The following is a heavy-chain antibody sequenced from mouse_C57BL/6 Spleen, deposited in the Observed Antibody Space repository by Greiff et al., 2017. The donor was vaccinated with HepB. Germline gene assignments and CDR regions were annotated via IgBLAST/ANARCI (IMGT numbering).Heavy chain of an antibody. Sequence: VKLMESGAELAKPGASVKLSCKASGYTFTSYWMHWVKQRPGQGLEWIGYINPSSGYTKYNQKFKDKATLTADKSSSTAYMQLSSLTYEDSAVYYCAREGENSNYEGAWFAYWGQGTLVTVSA. CDR1: GYTFTSYW. D-gene: IGHD2-5*01. J-gene: IGHJ3*01. CDR3: AREGENSNYEGAWFAY. CDR2: INPSSGYT. V-gene: IGHV1-7*01.